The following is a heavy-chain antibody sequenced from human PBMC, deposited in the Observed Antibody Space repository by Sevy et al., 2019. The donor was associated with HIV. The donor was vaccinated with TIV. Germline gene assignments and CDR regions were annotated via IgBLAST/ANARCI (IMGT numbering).Heavy chain of an antibody. CDR3: ARDRDDYASGRRHPYYYYHGMDV. CDR1: EFTFNDDF. D-gene: IGHD3-10*01. V-gene: IGHV3-21*01. J-gene: IGHJ6*02. Sequence: GGSLRLSCVGSEFTFNDDFMTWVRQAPGQGLEWVSSISSRSTYIYYADSVKGRFTISRDNAKNSMFLQMNSLRPEDTAVYYCARDRDDYASGRRHPYYYYHGMDVWGQGTTVTVSS. CDR2: ISSRSTYI.